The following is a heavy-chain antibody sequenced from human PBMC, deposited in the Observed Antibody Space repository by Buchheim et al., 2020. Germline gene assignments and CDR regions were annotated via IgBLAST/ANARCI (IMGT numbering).Heavy chain of an antibody. D-gene: IGHD6-19*01. CDR2: IYYSGST. CDR3: ARGYSSGWYDY. V-gene: IGHV4-31*03. Sequence: QVQLQQWGTGLLKPSQTLSLTCTVSGGSISSGGYYWSWIRQHPGKGLEWIGYIYYSGSTYYNPSLTRRVTISVDTSKNQFSLKLSSVTAADTAVYYCARGYSSGWYDYWGQGTL. J-gene: IGHJ4*02. CDR1: GGSISSGGYY.